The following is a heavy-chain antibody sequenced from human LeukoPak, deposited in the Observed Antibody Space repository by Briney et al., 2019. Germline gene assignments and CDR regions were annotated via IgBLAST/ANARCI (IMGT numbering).Heavy chain of an antibody. Sequence: SVTVSCKASGGTFSSYAISWVRQAPGQGLEWMGGIIPIFGTANYAQKFQGRVTITADESTSTAYMELSSLRSEDTAVCYCARDGCSSTSCYPDPWWFDPWGQGTLVTVSS. J-gene: IGHJ5*02. CDR1: GGTFSSYA. CDR2: IIPIFGTA. V-gene: IGHV1-69*13. CDR3: ARDGCSSTSCYPDPWWFDP. D-gene: IGHD2-2*01.